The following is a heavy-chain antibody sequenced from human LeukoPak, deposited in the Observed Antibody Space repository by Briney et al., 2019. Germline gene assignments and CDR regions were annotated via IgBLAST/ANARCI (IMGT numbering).Heavy chain of an antibody. Sequence: GGSLRLSCVASGFTVRSNDMSWVRQAPGKGLEWVSVIYSGGTTYYADSVKGRFTISRDNSKNTLYLQMNSLRAEDTAVYYCARILGIRAFDIWGQGTMVTVSS. CDR2: IYSGGTT. D-gene: IGHD7-27*01. CDR3: ARILGIRAFDI. V-gene: IGHV3-53*01. J-gene: IGHJ3*02. CDR1: GFTVRSND.